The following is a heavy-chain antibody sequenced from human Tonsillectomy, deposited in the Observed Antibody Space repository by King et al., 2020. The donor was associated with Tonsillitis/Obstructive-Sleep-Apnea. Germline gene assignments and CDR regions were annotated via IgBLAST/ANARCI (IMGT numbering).Heavy chain of an antibody. J-gene: IGHJ3*02. CDR2: MNPNSGNT. D-gene: IGHD3-10*01. CDR3: ARVIKVRGVRNYAFDI. Sequence: QLVQSGAEVKKPGASVKVSCKASGYTFTSYDINWVRQATGQGLEWMVWMNPNSGNTGDAQKFQGRVTMTRNTSISTAYMELSSLRSEDTAVYYCARVIKVRGVRNYAFDIWGQGTMVTVSS. V-gene: IGHV1-8*01. CDR1: GYTFTSYD.